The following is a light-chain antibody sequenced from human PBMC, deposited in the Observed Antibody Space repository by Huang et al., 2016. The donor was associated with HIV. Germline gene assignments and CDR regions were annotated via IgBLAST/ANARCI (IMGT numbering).Light chain of an antibody. CDR3: KQYFDTPLT. V-gene: IGKV4-1*01. Sequence: DIVMTQSPDSLAVSLGGRVTVNCKYSQTSLYSSKNKYYLAWYQQKPGQPPKLLIYWASTRESGVPDRFSGSGSGTDFTLTISSLQAEDVAVYYCKQYFDTPLTFGGGTKVEIK. J-gene: IGKJ4*01. CDR2: WAS. CDR1: QTSLYSSKNKYY.